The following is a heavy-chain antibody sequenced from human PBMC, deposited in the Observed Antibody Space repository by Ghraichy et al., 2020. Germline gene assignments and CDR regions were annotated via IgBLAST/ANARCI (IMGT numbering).Heavy chain of an antibody. CDR3: ARGRHSAGYKAIDY. CDR2: VSDGGST. V-gene: IGHV4-59*01. CDR1: GGSISSYY. D-gene: IGHD3-22*01. Sequence: SETLSLTCSVSGGSISSYYWTWIRQPPGKRLEYIGYVSDGGSTTYNPSLKSRVTISVDTSKNQFSLNLSSVTPADTAVYFCARGRHSAGYKAIDYWGQGTLVTVSS. J-gene: IGHJ4*02.